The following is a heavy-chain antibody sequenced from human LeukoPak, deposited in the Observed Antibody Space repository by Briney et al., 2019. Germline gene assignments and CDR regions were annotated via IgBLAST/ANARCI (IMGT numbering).Heavy chain of an antibody. J-gene: IGHJ5*02. CDR3: ARGSSWSGYSVWFDP. V-gene: IGHV3-53*01. D-gene: IGHD3-3*01. CDR2: IYSGGST. Sequence: GGSLRLSCAASGFTVSSNYMSWVRQAPGKGLEWVSVIYSGGSTYYADSVKGRFTISRDNSKNTLYLQMNSLRAEDTAVYYCARGSSWSGYSVWFDPWGQGTLVTVSS. CDR1: GFTVSSNY.